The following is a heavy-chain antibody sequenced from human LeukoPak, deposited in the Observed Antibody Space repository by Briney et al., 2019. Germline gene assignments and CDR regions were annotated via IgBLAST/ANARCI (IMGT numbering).Heavy chain of an antibody. CDR1: GGSISSSSYY. CDR2: TYYSGST. Sequence: SETLSLTCTVSGGSISSSSYYWGWIRQPPGKGLEWIGSTYYSGSTYYNPSLKSRVTISVDTSKNQFSLKLSSVTAADTAVYYCARARYIRGVTHWGQGTLVTVSS. J-gene: IGHJ4*02. D-gene: IGHD3-10*02. CDR3: ARARYIRGVTH. V-gene: IGHV4-39*01.